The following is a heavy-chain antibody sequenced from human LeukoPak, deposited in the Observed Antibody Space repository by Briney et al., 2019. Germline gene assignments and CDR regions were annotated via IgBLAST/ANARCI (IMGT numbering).Heavy chain of an antibody. CDR2: ISSSSSYI. V-gene: IGHV3-21*01. J-gene: IGHJ4*02. Sequence: GGSLRLSCAASGFTFSSYSMNWVRQAPGKGLEWVSSISSSSSYIYYADSVKGRFTISRDNAKNSLYLQMNSLRAEDTAVYYCVVTAIQGVSVFDYWGQGTLVTVSS. D-gene: IGHD2-21*02. CDR3: VVTAIQGVSVFDY. CDR1: GFTFSSYS.